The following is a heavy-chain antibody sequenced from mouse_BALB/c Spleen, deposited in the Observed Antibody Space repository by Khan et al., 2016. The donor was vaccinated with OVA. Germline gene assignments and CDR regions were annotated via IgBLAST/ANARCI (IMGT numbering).Heavy chain of an antibody. Sequence: EVELVESGGGLVQPGGSLKLSCATSGFTFSDYYMYWVRQTPEKRLEWVAYLSNRGTTTYYPDTVRGRFTISRANAKKTLYLQMSRSESEDTAMYYCASEGVDGGLAYWGQGTLVTVSA. V-gene: IGHV5-12*02. J-gene: IGHJ3*01. CDR2: LSNRGTTT. D-gene: IGHD1-1*02. CDR3: ASEGVDGGLAY. CDR1: GFTFSDYY.